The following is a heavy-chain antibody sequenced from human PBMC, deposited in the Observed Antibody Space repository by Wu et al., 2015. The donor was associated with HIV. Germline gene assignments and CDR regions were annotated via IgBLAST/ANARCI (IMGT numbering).Heavy chain of an antibody. Sequence: QVQLVQSGAEVKKPGASVRLSCKTSGYNFVTYGISWVRQAPGQGLEWIGWISTYKGNTNSARMVQDRLTLTTDTSTSTAFMDLSGLRSDDTAVYYCTREGSSTWYPQDEFFQYWGQGTLVIVSS. CDR3: TREGSSTWYPQDEFFQY. J-gene: IGHJ1*01. CDR2: ISTYKGNT. D-gene: IGHD6-13*01. CDR1: GYNFVTYG. V-gene: IGHV1-18*01.